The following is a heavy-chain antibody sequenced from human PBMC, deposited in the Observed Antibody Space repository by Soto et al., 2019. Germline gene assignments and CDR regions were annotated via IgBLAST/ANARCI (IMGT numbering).Heavy chain of an antibody. CDR1: GDSISSDDYY. CDR3: ARVRRDGYIGKRWYAFDI. D-gene: IGHD5-12*01. CDR2: INHSGST. Sequence: PSETLSLTCTVSGDSISSDDYYWSWIRQPPGKGLEWIGEINHSGSTNYNPSLKSRVTISVDTSKNQFSLKLSSVTAADTAVYYCARVRRDGYIGKRWYAFDIWGQGTMVTVSS. J-gene: IGHJ3*02. V-gene: IGHV4-34*01.